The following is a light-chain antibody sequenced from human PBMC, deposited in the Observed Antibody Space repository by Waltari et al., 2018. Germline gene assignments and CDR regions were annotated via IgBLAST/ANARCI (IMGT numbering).Light chain of an antibody. CDR3: QQLSGYPFT. CDR1: QDISTY. V-gene: IGKV1-9*01. J-gene: IGKJ3*01. Sequence: DIQLTQSPSFLSASVGDRVTITCRASQDISTYLAWYQQKPGKAPKLLIHAVSTLQAGVPSRFSGGGSGTEFTLTISSLQPGDFATYYCQQLSGYPFTFGPGTKVDIK. CDR2: AVS.